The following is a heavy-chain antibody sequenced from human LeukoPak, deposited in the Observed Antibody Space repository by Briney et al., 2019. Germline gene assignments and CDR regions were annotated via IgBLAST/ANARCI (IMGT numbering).Heavy chain of an antibody. Sequence: GGSLRLSCTASGFTFSNYAMSWVRQAPGKGLECVSTISGSDGSTYYADSVKGRFTISRDNSKKTLFLQRNSLGVEDTAIYCCAKGRGYCTGGSCYSDYWGQGTLVTVSS. CDR2: ISGSDGST. CDR1: GFTFSNYA. V-gene: IGHV3-23*01. J-gene: IGHJ4*02. CDR3: AKGRGYCTGGSCYSDY. D-gene: IGHD2-15*01.